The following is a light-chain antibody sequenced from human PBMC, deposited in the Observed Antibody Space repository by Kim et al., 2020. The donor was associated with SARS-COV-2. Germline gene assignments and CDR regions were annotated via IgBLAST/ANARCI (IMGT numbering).Light chain of an antibody. Sequence: NFMLTQPHSVSESPGKTVTISCTRSSGSIDDNYVQWYQQRTGGVSTTVIYEDDQRPSGVSDRFSGSIDNSSNSASLTISGLRTEDEADYYCQSYNRDNVIFGGGTKLTVL. J-gene: IGLJ2*01. CDR1: SGSIDDNY. V-gene: IGLV6-57*04. CDR3: QSYNRDNVI. CDR2: EDD.